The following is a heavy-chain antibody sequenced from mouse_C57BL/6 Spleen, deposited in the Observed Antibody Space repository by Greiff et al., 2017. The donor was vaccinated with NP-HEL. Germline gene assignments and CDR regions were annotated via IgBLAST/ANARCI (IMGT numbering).Heavy chain of an antibody. Sequence: QVQLQHSGAELVKPGASVKMSCKASGYTFTTYPIEWMKQNHGKSLEWIGNFHPYNDDTKYNEKFKGKATLTVEKSSSTVYLELSRLTSDDSAVYYCGRHYSNGGAWFAYWGQGTLVTVSA. D-gene: IGHD2-5*01. J-gene: IGHJ3*01. CDR2: FHPYNDDT. CDR1: GYTFTTYP. CDR3: GRHYSNGGAWFAY. V-gene: IGHV1-47*01.